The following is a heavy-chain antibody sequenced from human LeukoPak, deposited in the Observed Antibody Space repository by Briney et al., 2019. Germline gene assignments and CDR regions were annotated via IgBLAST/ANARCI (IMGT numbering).Heavy chain of an antibody. D-gene: IGHD5-24*01. CDR1: GGTFSSYA. J-gene: IGHJ4*02. CDR3: ARTAVEMATIGGFDY. Sequence: EASVKVSCKASGGTFSSYAISWVRQAPGQGLEWMGGIIPIFGTANYAQKFQGRVTITADESTSTAYMELSSLRSEDTAVYYCARTAVEMATIGGFDYWGQGTLVTVSS. CDR2: IIPIFGTA. V-gene: IGHV1-69*13.